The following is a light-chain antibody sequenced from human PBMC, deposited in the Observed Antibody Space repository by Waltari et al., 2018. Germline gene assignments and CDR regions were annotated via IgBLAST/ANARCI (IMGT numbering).Light chain of an antibody. J-gene: IGLJ3*02. Sequence: QSVLTQPPSVSGAPGQRVTISCTGSSPNIGAGYYVHWYQQLPGTAPKLLIYGNSNRPSGVPDRFSGSKSGTSASLAITGLQAEDEADYYCQSYDSSLSGWVFGGGTKLTVL. V-gene: IGLV1-40*01. CDR2: GNS. CDR1: SPNIGAGYY. CDR3: QSYDSSLSGWV.